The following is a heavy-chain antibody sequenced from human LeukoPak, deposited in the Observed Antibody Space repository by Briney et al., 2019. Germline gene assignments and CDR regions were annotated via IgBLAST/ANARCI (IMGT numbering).Heavy chain of an antibody. J-gene: IGHJ4*02. CDR3: AGDYCDSSGLDY. CDR2: ISSSSSYI. Sequence: GGSLRLSCAAAGFTFSSYSMNWVRQAPGKGLEWVSSISSSSSYIYYADSVKGRFTISRDNAKNSLYLQMNSLRAEDTAVYYCAGDYCDSSGLDYWGQGTLVTVSS. CDR1: GFTFSSYS. V-gene: IGHV3-21*01. D-gene: IGHD3-22*01.